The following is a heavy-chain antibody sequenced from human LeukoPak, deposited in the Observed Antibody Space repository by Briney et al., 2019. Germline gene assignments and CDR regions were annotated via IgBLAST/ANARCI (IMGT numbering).Heavy chain of an antibody. J-gene: IGHJ4*02. V-gene: IGHV4-34*01. Sequence: PSETLSLTCAVYRGSFSNYYWSWIRQPPGKGLEGIGEINHSEDTNYKPSLKSRVTISEDTSKKKFSLKLGSVTAADTAVYYCARLIGASAFDYWGQGTLVTVSS. CDR1: RGSFSNYY. D-gene: IGHD2-21*01. CDR3: ARLIGASAFDY. CDR2: INHSEDT.